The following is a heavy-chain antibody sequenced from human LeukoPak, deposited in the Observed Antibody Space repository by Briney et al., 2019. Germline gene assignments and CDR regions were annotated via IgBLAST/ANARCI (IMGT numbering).Heavy chain of an antibody. J-gene: IGHJ4*02. Sequence: ASVKVSCKASGGTFSSYAISWVRQAPGQGLEWMGGIIPIFGTANYAQKFQGRVTITADESTSTAYMELSSLRSEDTAVYYCARDLVSSSWLDHWGQGTLVTVSS. V-gene: IGHV1-69*13. D-gene: IGHD6-13*01. CDR3: ARDLVSSSWLDH. CDR2: IIPIFGTA. CDR1: GGTFSSYA.